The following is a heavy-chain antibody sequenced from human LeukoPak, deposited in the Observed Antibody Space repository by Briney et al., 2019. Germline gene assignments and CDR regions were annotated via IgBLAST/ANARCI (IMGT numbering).Heavy chain of an antibody. J-gene: IGHJ4*02. CDR2: ISYDGSNK. Sequence: GRSLRLSCAASGFTFSSYAMHWVRQAPGKGLEWVAVISYDGSNKYYADSVKGRFTISRDNSKNTLYLQMNSLRAEDTAVYYCAKDKFGPWGSNFDYWGQGTLVTVSS. CDR3: AKDKFGPWGSNFDY. CDR1: GFTFSSYA. V-gene: IGHV3-30-3*01. D-gene: IGHD3-10*01.